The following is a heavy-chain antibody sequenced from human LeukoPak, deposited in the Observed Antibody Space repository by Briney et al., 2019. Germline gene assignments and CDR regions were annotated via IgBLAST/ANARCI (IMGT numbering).Heavy chain of an antibody. CDR3: ARDLYFGELLGGVDP. D-gene: IGHD3-10*01. CDR2: ISSSSSTI. Sequence: GGSLRLSCAASGFTFSSYSMNWVRQAPGKGLEWVSYISSSSSTIYYADSVKGRFTISRDNAKNSLYLQMNSLRAEDTAVYYCARDLYFGELLGGVDPWGQGTLVTVSS. J-gene: IGHJ5*02. V-gene: IGHV3-48*01. CDR1: GFTFSSYS.